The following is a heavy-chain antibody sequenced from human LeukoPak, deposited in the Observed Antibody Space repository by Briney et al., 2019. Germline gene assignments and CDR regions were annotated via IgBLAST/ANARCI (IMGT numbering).Heavy chain of an antibody. CDR3: ARAPKLRYFDWFSEGAFDI. CDR1: GGSISSYY. V-gene: IGHV4-59*01. J-gene: IGHJ3*02. D-gene: IGHD3-9*01. Sequence: SETLSLTCTVSGGSISSYYWSWIRQPPGKGLEWIGYIYYSGSTNYNPSLKSRVTISVDTSKNQFSLKLSSVTAADTAVYYCARAPKLRYFDWFSEGAFDIWGQGTMVTVSS. CDR2: IYYSGST.